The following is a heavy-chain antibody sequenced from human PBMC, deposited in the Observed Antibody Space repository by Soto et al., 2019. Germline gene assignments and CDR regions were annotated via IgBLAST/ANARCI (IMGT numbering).Heavy chain of an antibody. CDR2: TYYRSKWYN. D-gene: IGHD6-13*01. J-gene: IGHJ5*02. Sequence: SQTLSLTCAISGDSVSSNSAAWNWIRQSPSRGLEWLGRTYYRSKWYNDYAVSVKSRITINPDTSKNQFSLQLNSVAPEDTAVYYCARTGIAAAGTHWFDPWGQGTLVTVSS. V-gene: IGHV6-1*01. CDR3: ARTGIAAAGTHWFDP. CDR1: GDSVSSNSAA.